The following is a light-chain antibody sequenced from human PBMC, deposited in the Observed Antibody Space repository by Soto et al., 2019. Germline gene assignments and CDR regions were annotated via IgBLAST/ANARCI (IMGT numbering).Light chain of an antibody. CDR2: AAT. J-gene: IGKJ4*01. CDR3: QQYNSYSPLT. Sequence: DIQMTQSPSSLSASVGDRVTITCRASQSISSYLNWYQHKPGKAPNLLIYAATTLQSGVPSRFSGSGSGTEFTLTISSLQPDDFATYYCQQYNSYSPLTFGGGTKVDIK. V-gene: IGKV1-5*01. CDR1: QSISSY.